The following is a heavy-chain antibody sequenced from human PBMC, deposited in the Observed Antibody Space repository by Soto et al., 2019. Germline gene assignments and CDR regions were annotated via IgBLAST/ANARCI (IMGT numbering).Heavy chain of an antibody. CDR1: GFTFRNYV. CDR3: TKARATHRNY. V-gene: IGHV3-30*18. Sequence: GSLRLSCAASGFTFRNYVMHWVRQAPGKGLEWVAVISSDGSNKYYADSVKGRFTISRDNSKNTLYLQMNSLRIEDTAVYYCTKARATHRNYWGQGTLVTVSS. J-gene: IGHJ4*02. D-gene: IGHD5-12*01. CDR2: ISSDGSNK.